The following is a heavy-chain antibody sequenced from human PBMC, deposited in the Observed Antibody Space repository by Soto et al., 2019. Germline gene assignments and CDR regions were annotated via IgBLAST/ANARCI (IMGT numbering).Heavy chain of an antibody. V-gene: IGHV3-7*01. Sequence: EVQLEESGGGLVQPGGSLRLSCAASGFSFSSYWMSWVRQAPGKGPEWVAIVSSDGKDKTYADSVRGRFTISRDNADNSLFLQMNSLRADDTAVYYCARADRYSGPFDYWGQGVLVTVSS. CDR3: ARADRYSGPFDY. D-gene: IGHD3-16*02. CDR2: VSSDGKDK. J-gene: IGHJ4*02. CDR1: GFSFSSYW.